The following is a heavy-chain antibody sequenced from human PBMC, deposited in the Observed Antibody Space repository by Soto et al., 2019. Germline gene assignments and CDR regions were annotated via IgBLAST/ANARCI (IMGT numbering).Heavy chain of an antibody. CDR2: ISHSGTT. D-gene: IGHD4-17*01. Sequence: SETLSLTCLASGFPIRSTDNWGWIRQPPGKGLEWIGSISHSGTTSYSPSLTSRVSISGDTSKNQVSLKRTSVTAADTAVYFCARVTMVIRNSDHFGVDVWGHGTTVTVSS. J-gene: IGHJ6*02. CDR3: ARVTMVIRNSDHFGVDV. V-gene: IGHV4-38-2*02. CDR1: GFPIRSTDN.